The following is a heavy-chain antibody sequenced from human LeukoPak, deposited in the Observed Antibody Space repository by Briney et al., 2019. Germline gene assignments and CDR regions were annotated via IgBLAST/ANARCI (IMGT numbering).Heavy chain of an antibody. Sequence: ASVKVSCKASGYTFTSYAIHWVRQAPGQSLEWMGWITAGNGNTKYSQKLQGRVSITRDTSASTAYMELGSLRSEDTAVYYCARAGAAAPLYYSDYWGQGTQVTVSS. CDR3: ARAGAAAPLYYSDY. J-gene: IGHJ4*02. CDR2: ITAGNGNT. V-gene: IGHV1-3*01. CDR1: GYTFTSYA. D-gene: IGHD6-13*01.